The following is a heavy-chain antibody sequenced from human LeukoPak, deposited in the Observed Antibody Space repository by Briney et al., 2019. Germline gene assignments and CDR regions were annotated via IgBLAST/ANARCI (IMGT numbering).Heavy chain of an antibody. CDR2: IYPIDSDT. D-gene: IGHD1-26*01. Sequence: GESLKISCKGSGYTFTDYWIGWVRQMPGKGLEWMGIIYPIDSDTRYSPSFQGQVTISADKSISTAYLQWTSLKASDTAMYYCARGGSPGKDWFDPWGQGTLVTVSS. V-gene: IGHV5-51*01. CDR1: GYTFTDYW. J-gene: IGHJ5*02. CDR3: ARGGSPGKDWFDP.